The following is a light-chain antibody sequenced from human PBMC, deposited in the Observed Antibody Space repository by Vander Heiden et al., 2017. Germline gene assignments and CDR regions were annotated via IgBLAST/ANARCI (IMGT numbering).Light chain of an antibody. CDR2: AAS. Sequence: DLQMTQSPSSVSASVGDRVTITCRASQGISSWLDWYQQKPGKAPNVLIYAASSLQSGVPSRFSGSGSGTDFTLTISSLQPEDFATYYCQQANSVPLTFGGGTKVDLK. CDR3: QQANSVPLT. J-gene: IGKJ4*01. V-gene: IGKV1-12*01. CDR1: QGISSW.